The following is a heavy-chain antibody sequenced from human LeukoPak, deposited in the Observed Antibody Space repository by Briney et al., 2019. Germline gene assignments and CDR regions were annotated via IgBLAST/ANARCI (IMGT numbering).Heavy chain of an antibody. D-gene: IGHD3-16*01. V-gene: IGHV1-46*01. J-gene: IGHJ4*02. CDR2: INPSGFAT. CDR1: GYTFTDYY. CDR3: ARDLPTGFGSTAY. Sequence: ASVKVSCKASGYTFTDYYMHWVRQAPGQGLEWMGIINPSGFATIYAPRFQGRVTMTRDTSTSTAYMELNSLRSEDTAVYYCARDLPTGFGSTAYWGQGTLVTVSS.